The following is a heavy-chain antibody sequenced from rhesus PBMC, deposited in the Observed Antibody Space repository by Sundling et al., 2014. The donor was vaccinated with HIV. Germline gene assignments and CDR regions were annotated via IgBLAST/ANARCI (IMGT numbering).Heavy chain of an antibody. V-gene: IGHV3-100*01. CDR3: SRMRTFGLDH. CDR2: ISESGRTI. D-gene: IGHD3-3*01. Sequence: EVQLVESGGGLVQPGGSLRLSCAASGFTFSNYGMHWVRQAPGRGLEWVSVISESGRTIYYADSVKGRFTISRDNAKNSLFLQMNSLRVEDTAVYYCSRMRTFGLDHWGQGVLVTVSS. CDR1: GFTFSNYG. J-gene: IGHJ4*01.